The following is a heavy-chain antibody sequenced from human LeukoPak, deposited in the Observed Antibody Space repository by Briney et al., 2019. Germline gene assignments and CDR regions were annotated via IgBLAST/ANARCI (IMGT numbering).Heavy chain of an antibody. Sequence: GGSLRLSCAASGFTFSSYWMHWVRQAPGKGLVWVSRINSDGSSTSYADSVKGRFTISRDNAKNTLYLQMNSLRAEDTAVYYCAGDALYSSSWLPSYYYYGMDVWGQGTTVTVSS. CDR1: GFTFSSYW. V-gene: IGHV3-74*01. CDR2: INSDGSST. D-gene: IGHD6-13*01. J-gene: IGHJ6*02. CDR3: AGDALYSSSWLPSYYYYGMDV.